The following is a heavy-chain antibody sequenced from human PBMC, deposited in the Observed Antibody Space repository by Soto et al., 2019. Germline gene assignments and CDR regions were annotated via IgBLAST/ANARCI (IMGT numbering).Heavy chain of an antibody. J-gene: IGHJ4*02. D-gene: IGHD4-17*01. CDR3: AKGGPLTPLTTTHIDY. CDR1: GLTFSSYA. V-gene: IGHV3-23*01. Sequence: GGYLGISCAASGLTFSSYAMSCVRQAPGKWLEWVSAISGSGGSTYYADSVKGRFTISRDNSKNTLYLQMNSLIAEDTAVYYYAKGGPLTPLTTTHIDYRGQGPLLTVSS. CDR2: ISGSGGST.